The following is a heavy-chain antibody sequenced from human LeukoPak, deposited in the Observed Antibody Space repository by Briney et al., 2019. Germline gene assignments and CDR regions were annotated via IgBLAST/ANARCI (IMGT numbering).Heavy chain of an antibody. V-gene: IGHV3-21*01. CDR1: GFSFSGYS. CDR3: ARDYYDSSGTPPYYFDY. J-gene: IGHJ4*02. Sequence: GGSLRLSCAASGFSFSGYSMHWVRQAPGKGLEWVSSISSSSTYISYADSVKGQFTISRDNAKNSLYLQMNSLRAEDTAVYYCARDYYDSSGTPPYYFDYWGQGTLVTVSS. CDR2: ISSSSTYI. D-gene: IGHD3-22*01.